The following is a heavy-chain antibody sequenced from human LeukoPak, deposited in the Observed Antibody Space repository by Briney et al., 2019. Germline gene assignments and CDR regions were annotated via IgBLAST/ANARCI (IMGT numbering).Heavy chain of an antibody. CDR1: GGTFSSYA. D-gene: IGHD6-19*01. Sequence: ASVKVSCKASGGTFSSYAISWVRQAPGQGLEWMGGIIPIFGTANYAQKFQGRVTITADESTSTAYMELSSPRSEDTAVYYCARGEIVAVAGTTGGYYYYGMDVWGKGTTVTVSS. CDR2: IIPIFGTA. V-gene: IGHV1-69*13. CDR3: ARGEIVAVAGTTGGYYYYGMDV. J-gene: IGHJ6*04.